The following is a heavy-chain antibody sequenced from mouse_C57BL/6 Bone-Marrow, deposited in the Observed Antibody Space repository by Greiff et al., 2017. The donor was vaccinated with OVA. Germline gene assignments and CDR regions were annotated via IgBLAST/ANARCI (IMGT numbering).Heavy chain of an antibody. CDR3: ARRGYYYGSSYFYYAMDY. V-gene: IGHV1-26*01. J-gene: IGHJ4*01. CDR1: GYTFTDYY. Sequence: EVQLQQSGPELVKPGASVKISCKASGYTFTDYYMNWVKQSHGKSLEWIGDINPNNGGTSYNQKFKGKATLTVDKSSSTAYMELRSLTSEDSAVYYCARRGYYYGSSYFYYAMDYWGQGTSVTGSS. CDR2: INPNNGGT. D-gene: IGHD1-1*01.